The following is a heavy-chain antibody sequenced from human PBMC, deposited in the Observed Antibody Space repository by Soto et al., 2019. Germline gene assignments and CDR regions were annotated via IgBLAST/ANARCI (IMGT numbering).Heavy chain of an antibody. Sequence: GESLKISCKGSGYSFAGYSITWVRQMPWKGLEWMGRIDPSDSQTYYSPSFRGHVTISAARSITTVFLQWRSLRASDTAMYYCARQIYHSESGTTFQYYVDSWGEGTLVTVS. CDR2: IDPSDSQT. CDR1: GYSFAGYS. J-gene: IGHJ4*02. D-gene: IGHD1-7*01. CDR3: ARQIYHSESGTTFQYYVDS. V-gene: IGHV5-10-1*01.